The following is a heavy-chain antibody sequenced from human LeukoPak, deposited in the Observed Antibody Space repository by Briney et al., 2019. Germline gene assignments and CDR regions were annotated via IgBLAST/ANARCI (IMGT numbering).Heavy chain of an antibody. V-gene: IGHV4-61*02. J-gene: IGHJ3*02. CDR2: IYTSGST. CDR1: GGSISSGSYY. D-gene: IGHD2-2*01. CDR3: ARGVEDIVVRGGAFDI. Sequence: SQTLSLTCTVSGGSISSGSYYWSWIRQPAGKGLEWIGLIYTSGSTNYNPSLKSRVTISVDTSKNQFSLKLSSVTAADTAVYYCARGVEDIVVRGGAFDIWGQGTMVTVSS.